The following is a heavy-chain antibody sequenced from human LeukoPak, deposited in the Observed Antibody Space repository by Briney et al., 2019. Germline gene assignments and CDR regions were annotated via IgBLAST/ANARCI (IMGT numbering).Heavy chain of an antibody. CDR3: ARTGHYDILTGYYDYYYGMDV. V-gene: IGHV3-53*01. Sequence: PGGSLRLSCAASGFTVSSNYMSWVRQAPGKGLEWVSVIYSGGSTYYADSVKGRFTISRDNSKNTLYFQMNSLRAEDTAVYYCARTGHYDILTGYYDYYYGMDVWGQGTTVTVSS. CDR1: GFTVSSNY. D-gene: IGHD3-9*01. J-gene: IGHJ6*02. CDR2: IYSGGST.